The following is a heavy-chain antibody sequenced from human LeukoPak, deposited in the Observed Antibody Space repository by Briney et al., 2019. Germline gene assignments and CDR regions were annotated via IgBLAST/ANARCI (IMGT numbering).Heavy chain of an antibody. J-gene: IGHJ4*02. CDR2: ISGTGGST. Sequence: GGSLRLSCAASGFTFSNYGMSWVRQAPGKGLEWISGISGTGGSTYYADSVKGRFTISRDNSKNTLYLQMNSLRAEDTAIYYCARVWKGNYYDYWGQGTLVTVSS. D-gene: IGHD1-1*01. CDR1: GFTFSNYG. CDR3: ARVWKGNYYDY. V-gene: IGHV3-23*01.